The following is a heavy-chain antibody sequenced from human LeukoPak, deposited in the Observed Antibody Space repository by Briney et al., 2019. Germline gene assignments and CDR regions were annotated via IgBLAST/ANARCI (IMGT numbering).Heavy chain of an antibody. CDR3: ARRAELGMRHFDS. J-gene: IGHJ5*01. Sequence: KIGESLKISCQGSGYIFTDYWIGCVRQLPGKGLEWMAIIYCDGSKTRYSPSFESQVTISVDKSINTAYLQWSSLKSSDTAMYFCARRAELGMRHFDSWGQGALLTVSS. CDR1: GYIFTDYW. CDR2: IYCDGSKT. D-gene: IGHD3-16*01. V-gene: IGHV5-51*01.